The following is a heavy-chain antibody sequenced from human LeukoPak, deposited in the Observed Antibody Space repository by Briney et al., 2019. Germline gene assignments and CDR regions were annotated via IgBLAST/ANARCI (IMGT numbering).Heavy chain of an antibody. V-gene: IGHV3-7*01. CDR2: INEDGGEK. D-gene: IGHD2-2*01. Sequence: GGSLRLSCAASGFTFSDYYMSWIRQAPGKGLEWVANINEDGGEKYYVDSVKGRFTISRDNAKNSLYLQMNSLRAEDTAVYYCVRAIRGTTDYWGQGTLVTVSS. J-gene: IGHJ4*02. CDR3: VRAIRGTTDY. CDR1: GFTFSDYY.